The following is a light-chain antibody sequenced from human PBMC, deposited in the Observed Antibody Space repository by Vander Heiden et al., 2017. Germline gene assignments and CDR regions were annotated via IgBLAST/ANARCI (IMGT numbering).Light chain of an antibody. J-gene: IGKJ1*01. CDR2: DAS. V-gene: IGKV3-11*01. CDR1: QSVISY. Sequence: DIVLTHPPATLASSPGQRATLSGSASQSVISYLPWYQQKHGQAPRLLIYDASNRATGSPARFSGSGSGTDFTLTSSSLEPEDFAVYYCQQRSNWPPWTFGQGTKVEIK. CDR3: QQRSNWPPWT.